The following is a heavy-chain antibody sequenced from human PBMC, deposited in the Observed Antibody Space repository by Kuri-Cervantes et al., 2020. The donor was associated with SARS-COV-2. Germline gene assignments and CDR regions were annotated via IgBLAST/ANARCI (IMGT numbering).Heavy chain of an antibody. CDR1: GGSISSGGYY. J-gene: IGHJ4*02. CDR3: ARHDY. CDR2: IYYDGRT. Sequence: GSLRLSCTVSGGSISSGGYYWGWIRQPPGKGLEFIGTIYYDGRTYYNTSLKSRVTISVDTSKNQFSLKLSSVTAAETAVYYCARHDYWGQGTLVTVSS. V-gene: IGHV4-39*01.